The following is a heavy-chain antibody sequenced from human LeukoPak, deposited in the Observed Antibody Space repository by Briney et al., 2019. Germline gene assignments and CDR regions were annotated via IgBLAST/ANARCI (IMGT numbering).Heavy chain of an antibody. CDR2: IYHSGST. CDR1: GGSISSSSYY. J-gene: IGHJ5*02. D-gene: IGHD3-10*01. Sequence: QPSETLSLTCTVSGGSISSSSYYWGWIRQPPGKGLEWIGSIYHSGSTYYNPSLKSRVTISVDTSKNQFSLKLSSVTAADTAVYYCAREWRDYYGSGRPHNNWFDPWGQGTLVTVSS. V-gene: IGHV4-39*07. CDR3: AREWRDYYGSGRPHNNWFDP.